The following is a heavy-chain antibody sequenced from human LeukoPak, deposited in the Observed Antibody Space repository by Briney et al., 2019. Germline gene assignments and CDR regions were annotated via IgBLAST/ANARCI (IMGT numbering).Heavy chain of an antibody. D-gene: IGHD3-22*01. CDR3: AEPEGGYYDIRPD. V-gene: IGHV3-23*01. J-gene: IGHJ4*02. CDR2: ISGSGGST. CDR1: GFTFSSYA. Sequence: PGGSLRLSCAASGFTFSSYAMSWFRQAPGKGLEWVSAISGSGGSTYYADSVKGRSTISRDNSKNTLYLQMNSLRAEDTAVYYCAEPEGGYYDIRPDWGQGTLVTVSS.